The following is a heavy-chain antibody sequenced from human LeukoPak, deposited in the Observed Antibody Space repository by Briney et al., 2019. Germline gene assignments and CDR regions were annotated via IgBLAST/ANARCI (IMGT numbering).Heavy chain of an antibody. J-gene: IGHJ3*02. CDR3: ARAPNGDYVGAFEM. Sequence: GGSLRLSCAASGFTFSNYAMIWVRQAPGGGLEWVSAIRSGGGGTLYADSVKGRFTISRDNSKNTLFLQMNNMRAEDTAVYYCARAPNGDYVGAFEMWGPGTKVTVS. CDR1: GFTFSNYA. CDR2: IRSGGGGT. V-gene: IGHV3-23*01. D-gene: IGHD4-17*01.